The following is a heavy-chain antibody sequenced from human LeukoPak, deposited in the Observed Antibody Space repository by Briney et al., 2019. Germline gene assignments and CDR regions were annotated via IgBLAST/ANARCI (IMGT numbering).Heavy chain of an antibody. D-gene: IGHD3-9*01. V-gene: IGHV1-69*04. CDR3: ARLLDTYYDILTGYYGGPYFDY. CDR1: GYTFTSYD. CDR2: IIPILGIA. Sequence: GASVKVSCKASGYTFTSYDINWVRQAPGQGLEWMGRIIPILGIANYAQKFQGRVTITADKSTSTAYMELSSLRSEDTAVYYCARLLDTYYDILTGYYGGPYFDYWGQGTLVTVSS. J-gene: IGHJ4*02.